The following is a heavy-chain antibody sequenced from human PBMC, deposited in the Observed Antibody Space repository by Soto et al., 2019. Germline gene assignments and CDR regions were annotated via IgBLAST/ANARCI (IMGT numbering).Heavy chain of an antibody. CDR1: GGSFSAYY. J-gene: IGHJ5*02. V-gene: IGHV4-34*01. CDR2: INHSGST. Sequence: SETLSLTCAVYGGSFSAYYWSWIRQPPGKGLEWIGEINHSGSTNYNPSLKSRVTISVHTSKNQFSLKLSSVTAADTAAYYCARQIDWFDPWGQGTLVTVSS. CDR3: ARQIDWFDP.